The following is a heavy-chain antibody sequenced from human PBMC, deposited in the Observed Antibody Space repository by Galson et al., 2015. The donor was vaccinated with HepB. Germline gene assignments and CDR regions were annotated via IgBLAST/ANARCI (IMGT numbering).Heavy chain of an antibody. CDR2: IYYSGST. CDR1: GGSISNYY. D-gene: IGHD3-22*01. CDR3: ARDYYDSSGYSQHHLGGFDP. J-gene: IGHJ5*02. V-gene: IGHV4-59*01. Sequence: ETLSLTCTVSGGSISNYYWSWIRQPPGKGLEWIGYIYYSGSTNYNPSLKSRVTISVDTSKNQFSLKLSSVTAADTAVYYCARDYYDSSGYSQHHLGGFDPWGQGTLVTVSS.